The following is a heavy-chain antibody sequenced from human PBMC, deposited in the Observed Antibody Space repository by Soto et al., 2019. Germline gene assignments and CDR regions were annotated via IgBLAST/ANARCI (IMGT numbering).Heavy chain of an antibody. CDR1: GYSFTSYW. CDR2: IYPGDSDT. Sequence: HSLKISCKGSGYSFTSYWIGWVRQMPGKGLEWMGIIYPGDSDTRYSPSFQGQVTISADKSISTAYLQWSSLKASDTAMYYCARQLTAAGSYYYYGMDVWGQGTTVTVSS. J-gene: IGHJ6*02. CDR3: ARQLTAAGSYYYYGMDV. V-gene: IGHV5-51*01. D-gene: IGHD6-13*01.